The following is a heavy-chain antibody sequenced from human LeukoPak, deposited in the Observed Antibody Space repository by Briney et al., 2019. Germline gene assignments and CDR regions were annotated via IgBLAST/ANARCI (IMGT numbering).Heavy chain of an antibody. J-gene: IGHJ6*04. Sequence: PSETLSLTCTVSGGSISSYYWSWIRQPPGKGLEWIGYIYYSGSTNYNPSLTSRVTISVDTSKNQFSLKLSSETAADTAVYYCARYPDPNYEHYYYYYGMDVWGKGTTVTVSS. V-gene: IGHV4-59*01. CDR2: IYYSGST. CDR3: ARYPDPNYEHYYYYYGMDV. D-gene: IGHD3-3*01. CDR1: GGSISSYY.